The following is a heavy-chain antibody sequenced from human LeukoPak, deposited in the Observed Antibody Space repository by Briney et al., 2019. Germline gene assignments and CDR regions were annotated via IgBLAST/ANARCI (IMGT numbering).Heavy chain of an antibody. Sequence: GASVKVSCKASGYTFTGYYMHWVRQAPGQGLEWMGGIIPIFGTANYAQKFQGRVTITADESTSTAYMELSSLRSEDTAVYYCARPGGYSSIPARHYYYMDVWGKGTTVTVSS. CDR1: GYTFTGYY. CDR2: IIPIFGTA. CDR3: ARPGGYSSIPARHYYYMDV. J-gene: IGHJ6*03. V-gene: IGHV1-69*13. D-gene: IGHD6-13*01.